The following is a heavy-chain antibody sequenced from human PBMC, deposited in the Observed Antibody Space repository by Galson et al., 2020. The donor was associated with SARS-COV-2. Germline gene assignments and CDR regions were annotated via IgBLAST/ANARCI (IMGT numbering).Heavy chain of an antibody. CDR2: VYPSGTT. J-gene: IGHJ2*01. D-gene: IGHD3-22*01. Sequence: SETLSLTCTVSGYSVSATNYWGWVRQPPGRGLEWIGSVYPSGTTYYNPSLKSRVTISVDTSKNQFSLRLDSVTAADTALYYCARQGVNMIVLVTVPGWYFDLWGRGTLVTVSS. V-gene: IGHV4-38-2*02. CDR1: GYSVSATNY. CDR3: ARQGVNMIVLVTVPGWYFDL.